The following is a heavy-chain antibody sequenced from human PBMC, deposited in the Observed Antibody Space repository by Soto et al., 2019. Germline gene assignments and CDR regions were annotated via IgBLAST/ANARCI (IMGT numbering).Heavy chain of an antibody. Sequence: SLRLSCVGSGFNFAGYALAWVRQPPGKGLEWVTSISGPSYASFTADSLRGRFTVYSDNSKDTLFLQMKNLRAEDTAIYYCAKTPMAAVGTQFFDLWGQGTLVTVSS. CDR2: ISGPSYAS. V-gene: IGHV3-23*01. CDR1: GFNFAGYA. D-gene: IGHD6-19*01. CDR3: AKTPMAAVGTQFFDL. J-gene: IGHJ4*02.